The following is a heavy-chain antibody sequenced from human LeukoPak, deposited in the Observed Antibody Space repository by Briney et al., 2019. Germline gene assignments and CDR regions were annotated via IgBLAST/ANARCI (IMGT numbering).Heavy chain of an antibody. Sequence: HPGGSLRLSCAASGFTFSSYWMHGVRQAPGKGLVWVSRINSDGSSTNYADSVKGRFTITRDNAKNTLYQQMNRLRAEDTAVYYCARDSIVGATNADAFDIWGQGTMVTVSS. CDR2: INSDGSST. CDR3: ARDSIVGATNADAFDI. V-gene: IGHV3-74*01. J-gene: IGHJ3*02. D-gene: IGHD1-26*01. CDR1: GFTFSSYW.